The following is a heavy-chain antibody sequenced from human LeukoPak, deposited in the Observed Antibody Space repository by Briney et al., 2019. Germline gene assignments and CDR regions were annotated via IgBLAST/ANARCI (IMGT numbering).Heavy chain of an antibody. CDR1: GGSISSGGYY. J-gene: IGHJ6*02. V-gene: IGHV4-31*03. CDR2: IYYSGST. Sequence: SETLSLTCTVSGGSISSGGYYWSWIRQHPGKGLEWIGYIYYSGSTYYNPSLKSRVTISVDTSKNQFSLKLSSVTAADTAVYYCARDGVPKYYYYGMDVWGQGTTVTVSS. D-gene: IGHD1-1*01. CDR3: ARDGVPKYYYYGMDV.